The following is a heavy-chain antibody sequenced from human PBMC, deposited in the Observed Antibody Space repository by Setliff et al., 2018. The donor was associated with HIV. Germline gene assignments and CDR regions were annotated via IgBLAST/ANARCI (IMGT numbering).Heavy chain of an antibody. CDR3: AREGHCSGGSCYSVDY. J-gene: IGHJ4*02. CDR2: INPSGST. V-gene: IGHV4-34*01. Sequence: PSETLSLTCAVYGGSFSGYYWSWIRQPPGKGLEWIGEINPSGSTNYNPSLKSRVTISVGTSKNQFSLKLSSVTAADTAVYYCAREGHCSGGSCYSVDYWGQGTLVTVSS. CDR1: GGSFSGYY. D-gene: IGHD2-15*01.